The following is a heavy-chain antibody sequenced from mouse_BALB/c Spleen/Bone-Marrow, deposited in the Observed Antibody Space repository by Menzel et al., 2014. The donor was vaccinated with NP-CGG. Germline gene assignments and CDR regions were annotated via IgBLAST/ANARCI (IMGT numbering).Heavy chain of an antibody. CDR2: INNGGTYT. V-gene: IGHV5-6*01. D-gene: IGHD4-1*02. J-gene: IGHJ3*01. CDR3: ALNWDSAY. CDR1: GFTFSSYG. Sequence: EVKLQESGGDLVKPGGSLKLSCAASGFTFSSYGMSWVRQTPDKRLEWVATINNGGTYTYYPDSVKGRFTISRDNAKNTLCLQMSSLKSEDTAMYYCALNWDSAYWGQGTLVTVSA.